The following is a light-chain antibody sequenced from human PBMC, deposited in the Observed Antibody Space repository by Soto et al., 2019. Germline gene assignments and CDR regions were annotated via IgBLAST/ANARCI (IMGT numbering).Light chain of an antibody. CDR1: ISNIWAGYD. V-gene: IGLV1-40*01. CDR2: GNS. Sequence: QSVLTQPPSASWTPGQRVTIPCTASISNIWAGYDVHWYQQLPGTAPKLLIYGNSNRPSGVPDRFSGSKSGTSASLAITGLQAEDEADYYCQSYDSSLSGSRVFGTGTKVNVL. CDR3: QSYDSSLSGSRV. J-gene: IGLJ1*01.